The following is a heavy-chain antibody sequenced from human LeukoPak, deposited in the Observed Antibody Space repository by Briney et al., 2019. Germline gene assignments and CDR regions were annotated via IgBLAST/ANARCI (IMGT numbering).Heavy chain of an antibody. CDR2: IYYSGNT. CDR1: GGSISSSSFY. Sequence: SETLSLTCTVSGGSISSSSFYWGWIRQPPGKGLEWIGSIYYSGNTYYNPSLKSRVTISVDTSKNQFSLKLSSVTAADTAVYYCARLNQGNRFDYWAREPWSPSPQ. V-gene: IGHV4-39*01. D-gene: IGHD1-14*01. CDR3: ARLNQGNRFDY. J-gene: IGHJ4*02.